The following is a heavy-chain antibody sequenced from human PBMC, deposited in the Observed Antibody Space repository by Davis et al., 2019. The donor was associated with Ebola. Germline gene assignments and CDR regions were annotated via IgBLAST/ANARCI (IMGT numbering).Heavy chain of an antibody. J-gene: IGHJ4*02. Sequence: PSETLSLTCTVSGGSISSGGYYWSWIRQHPGKGLEWIGYIYYSGSTNYNPSLKSRVTISVDTSKNQFSLKLTSVTAADTAVYYCARGRQNYYDNSGYYDYWGQGTLVTVSS. D-gene: IGHD3-22*01. CDR3: ARGRQNYYDNSGYYDY. CDR1: GGSISSGGYY. CDR2: IYYSGST. V-gene: IGHV4-31*03.